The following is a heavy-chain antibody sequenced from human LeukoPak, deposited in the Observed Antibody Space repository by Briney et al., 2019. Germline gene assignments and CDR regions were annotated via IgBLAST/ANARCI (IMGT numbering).Heavy chain of an antibody. Sequence: PSETLSLTCTVSGVSISSSSHYWSWIRQPPGKGLEWIASINYSGSTYYNPSLKSRVTISVDTSKNQFSLKLSSVTAADTAVFYCVRYVVYGLGIYYFDYWGQGTLVTVSS. CDR1: GVSISSSSHY. D-gene: IGHD3-10*01. CDR2: INYSGST. V-gene: IGHV4-39*01. J-gene: IGHJ4*02. CDR3: VRYVVYGLGIYYFDY.